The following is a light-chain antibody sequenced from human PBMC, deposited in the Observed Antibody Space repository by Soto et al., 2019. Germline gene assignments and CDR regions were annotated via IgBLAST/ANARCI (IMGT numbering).Light chain of an antibody. V-gene: IGLV2-11*01. CDR1: SSDVGGYNY. CDR2: DVS. J-gene: IGLJ2*01. CDR3: CSYAGSYTLV. Sequence: QSVLTQPRSLSGSPGQSVTISCTGTSSDVGGYNYVSWYQQHPGKAPKLMIDDVSKRPSGVPDRFSGSKSGNTASLAISGLQAEYEADYYCCSYAGSYTLVFGGGTKLTVL.